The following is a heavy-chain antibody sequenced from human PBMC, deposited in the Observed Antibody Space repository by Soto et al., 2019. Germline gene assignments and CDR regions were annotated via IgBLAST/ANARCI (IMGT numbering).Heavy chain of an antibody. V-gene: IGHV1-3*01. Sequence: GASVKVSCKTSGFTFGTCAGQWVRQARGHRLQWMGWINVGNGNTKYSQKFQDRVTITRDTSANTAYMELSSLRSGDTAVYYCARGSGSHFPFFDYWGQGTLVTVSS. CDR1: GFTFGTCA. CDR3: ARGSGSHFPFFDY. D-gene: IGHD1-26*01. CDR2: INVGNGNT. J-gene: IGHJ4*02.